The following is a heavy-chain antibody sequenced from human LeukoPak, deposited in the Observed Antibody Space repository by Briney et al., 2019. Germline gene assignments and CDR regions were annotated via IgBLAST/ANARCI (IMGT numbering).Heavy chain of an antibody. Sequence: SETLSLTCTDSGGSISSYYWSWIRQPAGSGLEWIGRFYTSGTSNYNPSLKSRVTMSVDTSKNQFSLKLRSVTAADTAVYYCARHDYGDSPYFDFWARETWSPSPQ. J-gene: IGHJ4*02. CDR1: GGSISSYY. CDR3: ARHDYGDSPYFDF. CDR2: FYTSGTS. V-gene: IGHV4-4*07. D-gene: IGHD4-17*01.